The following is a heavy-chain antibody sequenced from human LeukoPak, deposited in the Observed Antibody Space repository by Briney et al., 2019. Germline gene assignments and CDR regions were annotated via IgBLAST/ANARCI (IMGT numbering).Heavy chain of an antibody. J-gene: IGHJ5*02. CDR2: INPNSGGT. V-gene: IGHV1-2*02. CDR1: GYTFTGYY. D-gene: IGHD2-2*01. CDR3: AREYCSSTSCSWFDP. Sequence: ASVKVSCKASGYTFTGYYMHWVRQPPGQGLEWMGWINPNSGGTNYAQKFQGRVTMTRDTSISTAYMELSRLRSDDTAVYYCAREYCSSTSCSWFDPWGQGTLVTVSS.